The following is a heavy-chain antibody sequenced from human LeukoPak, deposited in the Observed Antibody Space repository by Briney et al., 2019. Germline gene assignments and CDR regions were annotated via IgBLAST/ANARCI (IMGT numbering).Heavy chain of an antibody. Sequence: SETLSLTCTVSGGSISSGDYYWSWIRQPPGKGQEWIGYIYYSGSTYYNPSLKSRVTISVDTSKNQFSLKLSSVTAADTAVYYCARTEDSSGFDYWGQGTLVTVSS. D-gene: IGHD3-22*01. J-gene: IGHJ4*02. CDR1: GGSISSGDYY. V-gene: IGHV4-30-4*08. CDR2: IYYSGST. CDR3: ARTEDSSGFDY.